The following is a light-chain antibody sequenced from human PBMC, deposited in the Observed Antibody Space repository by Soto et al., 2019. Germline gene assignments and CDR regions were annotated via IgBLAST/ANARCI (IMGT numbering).Light chain of an antibody. CDR3: SSYTRDKTVL. V-gene: IGLV2-14*03. J-gene: IGLJ2*01. CDR2: DVT. CDR1: STDVGGYNY. Sequence: QSALTQPASVSGSPGQSITISCTGSSTDVGGYNYVSWHQQHPGKAPKLMIFDVTKRPSGVSNRFSGSKSGDTASQNISGVQAEDEADYYCSSYTRDKTVLFGGWTKLTVL.